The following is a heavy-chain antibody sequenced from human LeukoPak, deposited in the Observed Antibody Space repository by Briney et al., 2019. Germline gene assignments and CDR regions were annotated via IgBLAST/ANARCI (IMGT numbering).Heavy chain of an antibody. Sequence: GGSLRLSCAASGFTFSSYWMHWVRQAPGKGLVWVSRINSDGSSTSYADSVKGRLTISRDNAKNKLYLQMNSLRAEDTAVYYCARGPTLLWFGETLDYWGQGTLVTVSS. V-gene: IGHV3-74*01. CDR1: GFTFSSYW. CDR2: INSDGSST. CDR3: ARGPTLLWFGETLDY. D-gene: IGHD3-10*01. J-gene: IGHJ4*02.